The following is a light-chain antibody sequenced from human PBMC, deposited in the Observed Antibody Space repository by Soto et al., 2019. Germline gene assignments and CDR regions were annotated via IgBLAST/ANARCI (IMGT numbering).Light chain of an antibody. CDR2: EVS. J-gene: IGLJ1*01. CDR1: SSDVGSYNR. V-gene: IGLV2-18*02. Sequence: LTQPPSVSGSPGQSVTIFCTGTSSDVGSYNRVSWYQQPPGTAPKLMIYEVSNRPSGVPDRFSGSKSGNTASLTISGLQAEDEADYYCSSYTSSSTYVFGTGTKVTVL. CDR3: SSYTSSSTYV.